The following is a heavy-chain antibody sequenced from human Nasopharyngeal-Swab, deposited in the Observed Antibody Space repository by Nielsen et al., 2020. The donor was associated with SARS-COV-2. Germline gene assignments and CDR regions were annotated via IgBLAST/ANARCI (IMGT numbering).Heavy chain of an antibody. J-gene: IGHJ4*02. D-gene: IGHD1-1*01. CDR1: GNNFNRYW. V-gene: IGHV5-51*01. Sequence: GESLKISCKGSGNNFNRYWIGWVRQMHGKGPEWMGIIYPDDSDTNYSPSFEGQVTISADKSISTAYLQWNGLKASDTAMYYCARLSNWDFDSWGQGTLVTVSS. CDR2: IYPDDSDT. CDR3: ARLSNWDFDS.